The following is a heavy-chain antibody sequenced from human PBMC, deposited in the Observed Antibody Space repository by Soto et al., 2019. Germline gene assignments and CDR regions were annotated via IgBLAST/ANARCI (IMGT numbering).Heavy chain of an antibody. J-gene: IGHJ6*02. Sequence: EVQLVETGGDLIQPGGSLRLSCAASGFTVSSDSMTWVRQAPGKGLEWISIIYSDNNTDYADSLKGRFSITRDTSKNILYPQMNSLRAKDTAEYYCARHYSAMGVWGQGTTVTVSS. CDR2: IYSDNNT. CDR3: ARHYSAMGV. CDR1: GFTVSSDS. V-gene: IGHV3-53*02.